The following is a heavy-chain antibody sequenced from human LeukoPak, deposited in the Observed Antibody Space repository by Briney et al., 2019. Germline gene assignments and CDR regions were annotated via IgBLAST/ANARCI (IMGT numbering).Heavy chain of an antibody. CDR1: GFTFSSYD. CDR2: ISYDGSNK. CDR3: AKEGSDGDFDY. Sequence: GGSLRLSCAASGFTFSSYDLHWVRQAPGKGLEWVTVISYDGSNKYYGDSVKGRFTISRDNSKNTLYLKMNSLRAEDTAVYYCAKEGSDGDFDYWGQGTLVTVSS. J-gene: IGHJ4*02. V-gene: IGHV3-30*18. D-gene: IGHD1-26*01.